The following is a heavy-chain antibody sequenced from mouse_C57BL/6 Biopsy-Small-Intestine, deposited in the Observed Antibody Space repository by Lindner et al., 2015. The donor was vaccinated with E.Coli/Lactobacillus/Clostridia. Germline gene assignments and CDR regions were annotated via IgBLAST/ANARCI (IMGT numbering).Heavy chain of an antibody. CDR1: GYTFNGYW. J-gene: IGHJ4*01. CDR2: VLPGSGTT. D-gene: IGHD2-3*01. CDR3: ARRWSYAMDY. Sequence: VQLQESGTEPMKPGASVKLSCKATGYTFNGYWIEWVKQRPGHGLEWIGEVLPGSGTTNYNEKFKGKATFTADTFSSTAHMQLNSLTTEDSAIYYCARRWSYAMDYWGQGTSVTVSS. V-gene: IGHV1-9*01.